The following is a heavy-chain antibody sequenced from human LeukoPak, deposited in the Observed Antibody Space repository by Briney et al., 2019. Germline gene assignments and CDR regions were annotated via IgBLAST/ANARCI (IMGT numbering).Heavy chain of an antibody. CDR1: GYTFTGYY. CDR2: INPNSGGT. J-gene: IGHJ4*02. V-gene: IGHV1-2*02. Sequence: GASVKVSCKASGYTFTGYYMHWVRQAPGQGLEWMGWINPNSGGTNYAQKFQGRVTMTRDTSISTAYMELSRLRSDDTAVYYCARDQSSGWFGSDYWGQGTLVTVSS. CDR3: ARDQSSGWFGSDY. D-gene: IGHD6-19*01.